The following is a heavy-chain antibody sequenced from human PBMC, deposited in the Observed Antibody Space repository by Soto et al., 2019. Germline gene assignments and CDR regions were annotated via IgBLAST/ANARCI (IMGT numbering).Heavy chain of an antibody. J-gene: IGHJ4*02. V-gene: IGHV4-30-2*01. D-gene: IGHD3-10*01. CDR2: ILHTGGT. CDR1: GGSISGGGFS. Sequence: SETLSLTCAVSGGSISGGGFSWSWIRQPPGKGLEWIGYILHTGGTQYNPSLKSRVSMSVDKSKNQFSLHLTSVTAADTAVYYCARLQFGEGFDYWGQGALVTVS. CDR3: ARLQFGEGFDY.